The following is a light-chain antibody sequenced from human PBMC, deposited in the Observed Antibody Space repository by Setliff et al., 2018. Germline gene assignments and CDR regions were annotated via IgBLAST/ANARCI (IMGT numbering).Light chain of an antibody. V-gene: IGLV2-8*01. J-gene: IGLJ1*01. Sequence: QSVLTQPPSASGSPGQSVTISCTGTSSDVGGYKYVSWFQQHPGKASKLMIYEVTKRPSGVPDRFSGSKSGNTASLTVSVLQAEDEADYYCTSYAGSNNEVFGTGTKVTVL. CDR2: EVT. CDR3: TSYAGSNNEV. CDR1: SSDVGGYKY.